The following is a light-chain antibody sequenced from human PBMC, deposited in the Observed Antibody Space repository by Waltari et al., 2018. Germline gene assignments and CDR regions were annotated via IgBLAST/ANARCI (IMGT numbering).Light chain of an antibody. CDR1: RSHVGGYDF. J-gene: IGLJ2*01. CDR3: SSYTSISTSVV. Sequence: QSALTQPAPVSASPGQSIPIPCTRTRSHVGGYDFVSWYQQYPGKAPKLGIYDVYYRPSGVSARFAASKSGNTASLTISGLQTEDEAEYYCSSYTSISTSVVFGGGTKLTVL. V-gene: IGLV2-14*03. CDR2: DVY.